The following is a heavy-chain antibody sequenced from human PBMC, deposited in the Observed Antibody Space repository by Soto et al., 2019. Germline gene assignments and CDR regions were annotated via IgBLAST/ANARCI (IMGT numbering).Heavy chain of an antibody. CDR3: ARDRVCTSATCGESDYYYYYGMDV. J-gene: IGHJ6*02. CDR1: GFTFSNYA. CDR2: ISYDGNNK. V-gene: IGHV3-30*04. Sequence: PGGSLRLSCAASGFTFSNYAMHWVRQAPGKGLEWVAIISYDGNNKYNADSVKGRFTISRDNSKNTLYLQMNSLRAEDTAVCYCARDRVCTSATCGESDYYYYYGMDVWGQGTTVTVSS. D-gene: IGHD2-2*01.